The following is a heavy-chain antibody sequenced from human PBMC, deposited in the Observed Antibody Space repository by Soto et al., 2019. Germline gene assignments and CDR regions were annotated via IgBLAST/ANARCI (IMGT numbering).Heavy chain of an antibody. CDR2: INTNTGNP. CDR3: AREGGKGNIVVVPAAIPGAAFNWFDP. CDR1: GYTFTSYA. D-gene: IGHD2-2*01. J-gene: IGHJ5*02. Sequence: QVQLVQSGSELKKPGASVKVSCKASGYTFTSYAMNWVRQAPGQGLEWMGWINTNTGNPTYAQGFTGRFVFSLDTSVSTAYLQICGLKAEDTAVYYCAREGGKGNIVVVPAAIPGAAFNWFDPWGQGTLVTVSS. V-gene: IGHV7-4-1*01.